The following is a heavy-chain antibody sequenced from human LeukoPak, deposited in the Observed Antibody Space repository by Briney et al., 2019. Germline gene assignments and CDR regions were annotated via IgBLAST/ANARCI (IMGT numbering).Heavy chain of an antibody. D-gene: IGHD3-22*01. J-gene: IGHJ6*02. Sequence: GRSLRLSCAASGFTFDDYAMHWVRQAPGKGLEWVSGISWNSGSIGYADSVKGRFTISRDNAKNSLYLQMDSLRAEDTALYCCAKETYYYDSSGYPRAVGMDVWGQGTTVTVSS. CDR2: ISWNSGSI. V-gene: IGHV3-9*01. CDR1: GFTFDDYA. CDR3: AKETYYYDSSGYPRAVGMDV.